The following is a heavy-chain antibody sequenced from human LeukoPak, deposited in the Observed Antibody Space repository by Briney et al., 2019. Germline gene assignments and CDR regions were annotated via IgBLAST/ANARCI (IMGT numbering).Heavy chain of an antibody. D-gene: IGHD3-22*01. CDR1: GFTFSNYG. J-gene: IGHJ5*02. V-gene: IGHV3-23*01. CDR2: ISGSGDST. Sequence: PGGSLRLSCAASGFTFSNYGMSWVRQAPGKGLEWVLGISGSGDSTFYADSVKGRFTISRDNSKNTLYLQMNSLRAEDTAVYYCAKDRGYYDSSLWFDPWGQGTLVSVSS. CDR3: AKDRGYYDSSLWFDP.